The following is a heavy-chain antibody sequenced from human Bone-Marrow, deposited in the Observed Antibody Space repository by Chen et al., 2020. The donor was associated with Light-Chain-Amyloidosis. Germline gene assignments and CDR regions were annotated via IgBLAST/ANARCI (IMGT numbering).Heavy chain of an antibody. CDR3: ARNGAYFGF. D-gene: IGHD1-1*01. CDR1: GFTFTSYA. Sequence: EVQLVEAGGGVVQPGGSLRLSCAASGFTFTSYAMSWVRQAPGKGLEWVSSVSGSGFPTYYADSVKGRFSISSDNSKNTLYPPMNSLSAEDTAVYFCARNGAYFGFWGQGSLVTVSS. V-gene: IGHV3-23*04. J-gene: IGHJ4*02. CDR2: VSGSGFPT.